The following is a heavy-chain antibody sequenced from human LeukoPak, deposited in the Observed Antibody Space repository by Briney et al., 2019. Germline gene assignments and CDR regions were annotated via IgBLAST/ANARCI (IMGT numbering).Heavy chain of an antibody. V-gene: IGHV4-61*01. CDR1: GDSVSSGSQY. J-gene: IGHJ6*03. CDR3: ARSYYDFWSGSYYYYMDV. CDR2: ISNSGST. D-gene: IGHD3-3*01. Sequence: PSETLSLTCTVSGDSVSSGSQYWSWIRQPPGKGLECIGYISNSGSTNYNPSLKSRVTISVDTSKNQLSLNLNSVTAADTAVYYCARSYYDFWSGSYYYYMDVWGKGTTVTVSS.